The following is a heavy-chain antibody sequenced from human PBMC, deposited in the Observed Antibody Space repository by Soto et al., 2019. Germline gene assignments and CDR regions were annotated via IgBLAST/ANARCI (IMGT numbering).Heavy chain of an antibody. D-gene: IGHD2-2*02. J-gene: IGHJ1*01. V-gene: IGHV4-31*01. Sequence: QVQLQESGPGLVKPSQTLSLTCTVSGGSISNGGYYWNWIRQHPGKGMEWIGYTHYSGSTYYNPSLKSLVTVSVDTSKNLLSRQLSSVTAADTAVYYCARDADTPPQDRYLHHWGQGTLVTVSS. CDR3: ARDADTPPQDRYLHH. CDR2: THYSGST. CDR1: GGSISNGGYY.